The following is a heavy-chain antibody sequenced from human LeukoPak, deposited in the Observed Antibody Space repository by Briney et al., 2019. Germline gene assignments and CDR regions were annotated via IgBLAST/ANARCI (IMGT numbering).Heavy chain of an antibody. CDR3: AREGGPYRPLDY. Sequence: SGTLSLTCGVSGGSITNTNYWTWIRQPPGKGLEWIGEVNLQGSTNYNPSLMGRVAIAVDTSENHISLQLTSVTAADTAVYYCAREGGPYRPLDYSGQGTLVTVSS. J-gene: IGHJ4*02. CDR2: VNLQGST. CDR1: GGSITNTNY. V-gene: IGHV4-4*02.